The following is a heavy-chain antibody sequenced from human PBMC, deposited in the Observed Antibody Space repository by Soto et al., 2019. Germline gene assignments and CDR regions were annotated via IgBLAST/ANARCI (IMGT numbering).Heavy chain of an antibody. CDR1: GISFSGSA. Sequence: GGSLRLSCAASGISFSGSAMHWFRQASGKGLEWVGRIGSKANYYATAYAASVKGRFTISRDDSKNTAYLQMNSLKTEDTAVYYCTSPWADCSGGSCANYYGMDVWGQGTTVTVSS. J-gene: IGHJ6*02. CDR3: TSPWADCSGGSCANYYGMDV. D-gene: IGHD2-15*01. CDR2: IGSKANYYAT. V-gene: IGHV3-73*01.